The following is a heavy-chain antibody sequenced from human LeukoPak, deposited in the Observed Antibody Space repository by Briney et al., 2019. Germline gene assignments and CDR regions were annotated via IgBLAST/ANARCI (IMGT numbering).Heavy chain of an antibody. Sequence: GASVKVSCKASGYTFTTFGITWVRQAPGQGLEWMGWISAYNGNTNFAQKFQGRVTLTTDTSTNTAYMELRSLRSDDTAVYYCARSYYDSSNFEYWGQGTLVAVPS. V-gene: IGHV1-18*01. D-gene: IGHD3-22*01. CDR2: ISAYNGNT. CDR1: GYTFTTFG. CDR3: ARSYYDSSNFEY. J-gene: IGHJ4*02.